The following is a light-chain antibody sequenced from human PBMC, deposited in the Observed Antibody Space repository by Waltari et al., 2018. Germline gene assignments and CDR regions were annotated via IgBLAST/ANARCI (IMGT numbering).Light chain of an antibody. CDR2: KDI. Sequence: SSELTQPASVSVSLGQTAVITCSGDILAKKYGRWFQQKPGQAPVLFIYKDIERPSGIPDRLPGSSSGTTVPLTISGAQVEDEAAYYCYSAADNHRVLFGGGTKLTVL. CDR3: YSAADNHRVL. V-gene: IGLV3-27*01. CDR1: ILAKKY. J-gene: IGLJ2*01.